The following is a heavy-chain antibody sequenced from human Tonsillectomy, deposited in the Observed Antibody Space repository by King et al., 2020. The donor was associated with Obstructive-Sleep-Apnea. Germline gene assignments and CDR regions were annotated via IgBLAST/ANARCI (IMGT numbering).Heavy chain of an antibody. J-gene: IGHJ4*02. D-gene: IGHD6-13*01. V-gene: IGHV3-23*04. Sequence: VQLVESGGTLLQPGGSLRLSGAASGFTFSSYAMSWVRPAPGKGLEWVSGISSSGGSTYYADSLKGRFTISRDKSKNTLYLQLNSLRAEDTAGYYWAKERQQLLDYWGQGTLVTVSS. CDR3: AKERQQLLDY. CDR2: ISSSGGST. CDR1: GFTFSSYA.